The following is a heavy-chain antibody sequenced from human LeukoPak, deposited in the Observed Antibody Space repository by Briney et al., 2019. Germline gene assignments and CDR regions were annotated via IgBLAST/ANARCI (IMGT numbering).Heavy chain of an antibody. D-gene: IGHD2-2*01. CDR1: GFSLSSYW. J-gene: IGHJ4*02. CDR3: ARQERDAFGY. CDR2: IYPSDSDT. Sequence: GESLKISCKGSGFSLSSYWLAWVRQMPGKGLEWMGIIYPSDSDTRYSPSFQGQVTISADKSTTTAYLQWSSLKASDTAMYYCARQERDAFGYWGQGTLVTVSS. V-gene: IGHV5-51*01.